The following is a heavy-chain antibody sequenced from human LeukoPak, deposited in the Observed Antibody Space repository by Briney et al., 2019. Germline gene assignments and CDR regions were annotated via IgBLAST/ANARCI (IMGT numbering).Heavy chain of an antibody. CDR2: ISSSSSYI. D-gene: IGHD3-9*01. J-gene: IGHJ5*02. CDR3: AREVGYYDTLTGYYKSRFDP. CDR1: GFTFSSYS. Sequence: PGGSLRLSCAASGFTFSSYSMNWVRQAPGKGLEWVSSISSSSSYIYYADSVKGRFTISRDNAKNSLYLQMNSLRAEDTAVYYCAREVGYYDTLTGYYKSRFDPWGQGTLVTVSS. V-gene: IGHV3-21*01.